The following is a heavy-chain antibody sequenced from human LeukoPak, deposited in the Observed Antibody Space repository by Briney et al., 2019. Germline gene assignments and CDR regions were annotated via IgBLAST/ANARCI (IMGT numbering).Heavy chain of an antibody. D-gene: IGHD3-3*01. Sequence: SETLSLTCTVSGGSISSYYWSWIRQPPGKGLEWTGYIYYSGSTNYNPSLKSRVTISVDTSKNQFSLKLSSVTAAGTAVYYCARGNDFWSGEAACWFDPWGQGTLVTVSS. V-gene: IGHV4-59*01. CDR1: GGSISSYY. CDR3: ARGNDFWSGEAACWFDP. J-gene: IGHJ5*02. CDR2: IYYSGST.